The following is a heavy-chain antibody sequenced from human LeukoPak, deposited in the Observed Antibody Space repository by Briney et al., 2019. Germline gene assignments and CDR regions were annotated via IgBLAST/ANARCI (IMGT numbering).Heavy chain of an antibody. CDR3: ARDGGELWPLDE. CDR1: GFPFKGYW. D-gene: IGHD3-10*01. Sequence: GGSLRLSCVASGFPFKGYWMTWVRQSPGKGLDWVANIKPDGSETNYLDSVEGRFTISRDNARDSLFLEMNNLRVDDTAVYYCARDGGELWPLDEWGQGILVTVSS. J-gene: IGHJ4*02. V-gene: IGHV3-7*01. CDR2: IKPDGSET.